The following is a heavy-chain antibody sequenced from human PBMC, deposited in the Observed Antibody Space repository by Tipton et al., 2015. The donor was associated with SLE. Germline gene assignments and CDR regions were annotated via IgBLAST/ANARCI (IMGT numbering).Heavy chain of an antibody. CDR1: GYSISSGYY. CDR3: ASGQLERVYFDY. V-gene: IGHV4-38-2*01. CDR2: IYHSGST. Sequence: PGLVKPSETLSLSCAVSGYSISSGYYWGWIRQPPGKGLEWIGTIYHSGSTYYNPSLKSRVTISVDTSKNQFSLKVSSVTAADTAVYYCASGQLERVYFDYWGQGTLVTVSS. J-gene: IGHJ4*02. D-gene: IGHD1-1*01.